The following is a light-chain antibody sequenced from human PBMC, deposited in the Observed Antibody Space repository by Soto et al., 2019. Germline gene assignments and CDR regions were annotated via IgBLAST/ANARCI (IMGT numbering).Light chain of an antibody. CDR3: QLYGGSNMFS. Sequence: EIVLTQSPGTLSLSPGEGATLSCRASESNSSSYLAWYQQRPGQSPRLLIYAASSRAAGIPDRFSGSGSGADFTLTISRLEPEDFAVYYCQLYGGSNMFSFGQGTKLQIK. V-gene: IGKV3-20*01. J-gene: IGKJ2*01. CDR2: AAS. CDR1: ESNSSSY.